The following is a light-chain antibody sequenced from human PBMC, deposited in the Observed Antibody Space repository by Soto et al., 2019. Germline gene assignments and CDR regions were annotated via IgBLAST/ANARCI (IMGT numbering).Light chain of an antibody. V-gene: IGKV3-20*01. CDR2: GAS. Sequence: EIVLTQSPGTLSLSPGERATLSCRASQSVDSRYLAGYQQKPGQAPRLLIYGASSRATGIPDRFSGSGSGTDFTLTISRLEPEDFAVYYCQQYGSSPWMYTFGQGTKLEIK. J-gene: IGKJ2*01. CDR1: QSVDSRY. CDR3: QQYGSSPWMYT.